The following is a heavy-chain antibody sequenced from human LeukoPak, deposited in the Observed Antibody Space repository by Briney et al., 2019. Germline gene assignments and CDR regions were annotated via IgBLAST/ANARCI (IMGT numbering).Heavy chain of an antibody. D-gene: IGHD2-21*01. Sequence: PGGSLRLSCAASGFTFSSYAMHWVRQAPGKGLEWVAVISYDGSNKYYADSVKGRFTISRDNSKNTLYLQMNGLRAEDTAVYYCARGPDWDYYYGMDVWGQGTTVTVSS. J-gene: IGHJ6*02. V-gene: IGHV3-30-3*01. CDR3: ARGPDWDYYYGMDV. CDR1: GFTFSSYA. CDR2: ISYDGSNK.